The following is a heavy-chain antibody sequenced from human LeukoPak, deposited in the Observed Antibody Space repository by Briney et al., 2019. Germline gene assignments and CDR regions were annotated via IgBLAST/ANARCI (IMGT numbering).Heavy chain of an antibody. CDR2: IHYSGST. D-gene: IGHD5-18*01. Sequence: SETLSLTCAVYGGSFSGYYWSWIRQPPGKGLEWIGYIHYSGSTNYNPSLKSRVTISVDTSKNHFCLKLSSVTAADTAVYYCARTTEGGYTYGYFYYYYMDVWGKGTTVTISS. CDR3: ARTTEGGYTYGYFYYYYMDV. CDR1: GGSFSGYY. J-gene: IGHJ6*03. V-gene: IGHV4-59*01.